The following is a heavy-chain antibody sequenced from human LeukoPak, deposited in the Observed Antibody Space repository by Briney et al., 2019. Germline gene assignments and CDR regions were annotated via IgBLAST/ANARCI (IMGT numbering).Heavy chain of an antibody. CDR3: ARHMIYMGIYPDYDFWSGYPSLSAFDI. CDR1: GGSISSSSYY. CDR2: IYYSGST. V-gene: IGHV4-39*01. Sequence: SETLSLTCTVSGGSISSSSYYWGWIRQPPGKGLEWIGSIYYSGSTYYNPSLKSRVTISVDTSKNQFSLKLSSVTAADTAVYYCARHMIYMGIYPDYDFWSGYPSLSAFDIWGQGTMVTVSS. D-gene: IGHD3-3*01. J-gene: IGHJ3*02.